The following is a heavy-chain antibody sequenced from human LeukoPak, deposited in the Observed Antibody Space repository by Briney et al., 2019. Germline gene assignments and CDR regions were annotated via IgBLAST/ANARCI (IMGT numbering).Heavy chain of an antibody. J-gene: IGHJ4*02. V-gene: IGHV4-59*01. CDR2: IFYSGST. CDR1: GGSISGYY. Sequence: KPSETLSLTCTVSGGSISGYYWSWIRQPPGKGLEWIGYIFYSGSTSYNPSLESRVTISVDTSKNLLSLKLSSVTAADTAVYYCARYHQYSSAWYLDSWGQEARVTVSS. D-gene: IGHD6-19*01. CDR3: ARYHQYSSAWYLDS.